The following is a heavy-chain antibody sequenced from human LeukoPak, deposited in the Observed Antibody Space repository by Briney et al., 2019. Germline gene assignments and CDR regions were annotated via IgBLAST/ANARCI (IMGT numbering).Heavy chain of an antibody. CDR2: IYSSGSS. V-gene: IGHV4-4*07. Sequence: KPSETLSLTCTVSGASIDAFHWTWFRQPAGKGLEWIGLIYSSGSSLLNPSLKSRVAMSVDLTKNQLSLKLTSVTAADTAMYYCARKGGDYWGRGTLVAVSS. J-gene: IGHJ4*02. CDR1: GASIDAFH. CDR3: ARKGGDY.